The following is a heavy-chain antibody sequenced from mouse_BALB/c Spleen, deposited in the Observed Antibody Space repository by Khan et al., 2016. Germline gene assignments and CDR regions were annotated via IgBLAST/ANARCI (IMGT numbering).Heavy chain of an antibody. CDR3: ASDGHNYAMDY. CDR2: IIYSGST. Sequence: EVQLQESGPGLMKPSQSLSLTCTVTGYSITSDYAWNWIRQFPGNKLEWMGYIIYSGSTTYTPSLKRRISITRDTSKNQFFLQLNSVTIEDTATYYCASDGHNYAMDYWGQGTSVTVSS. D-gene: IGHD2-3*01. J-gene: IGHJ4*01. CDR1: GYSITSDYA. V-gene: IGHV3-2*02.